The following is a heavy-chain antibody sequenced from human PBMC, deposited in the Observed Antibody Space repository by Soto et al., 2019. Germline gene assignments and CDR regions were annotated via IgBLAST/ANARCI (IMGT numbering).Heavy chain of an antibody. CDR1: GGSFSGYY. V-gene: IGHV4-34*01. J-gene: IGHJ5*02. Sequence: SETLSLTCAVHGGSFSGYYWDWIRQPPGKGLEWIGEVNHGGTSNYNPSLKSRAIISVDTSKNQFSLKLSSVTAADTAVYYCARHGGIAAAGPPNWFDPWGQGTLVTVSS. D-gene: IGHD6-13*01. CDR3: ARHGGIAAAGPPNWFDP. CDR2: VNHGGTS.